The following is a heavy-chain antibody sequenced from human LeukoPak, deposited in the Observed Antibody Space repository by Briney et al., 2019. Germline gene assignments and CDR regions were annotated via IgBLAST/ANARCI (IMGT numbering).Heavy chain of an antibody. CDR3: AGIGHEDYYFDY. J-gene: IGHJ4*02. Sequence: PSETLSLTCTVSGGSISSYYWSWIRQPPGKGLEWIGYIYYSGGTNYNPSLKSRVTISVDTSKNQFSLKLSSVTAADTAVYYCAGIGHEDYYFDYWGQGTLVTVSS. CDR2: IYYSGGT. CDR1: GGSISSYY. V-gene: IGHV4-59*01.